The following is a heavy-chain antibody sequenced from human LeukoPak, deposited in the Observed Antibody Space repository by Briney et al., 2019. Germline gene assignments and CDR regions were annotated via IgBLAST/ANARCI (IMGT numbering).Heavy chain of an antibody. Sequence: PGGSLRLSCAASGFTFDDYGMSWVRQAPGKGLEWGSGINWNGGSTGYADSVKGRFTISRDNAKNSLYLQMNSLRAEDTALYYCARAGVGADTAMELGYWGQGTLVTVSS. J-gene: IGHJ4*02. CDR2: INWNGGST. CDR1: GFTFDDYG. D-gene: IGHD5-18*01. CDR3: ARAGVGADTAMELGY. V-gene: IGHV3-20*04.